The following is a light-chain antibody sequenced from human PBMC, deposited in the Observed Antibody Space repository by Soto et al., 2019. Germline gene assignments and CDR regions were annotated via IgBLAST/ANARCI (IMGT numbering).Light chain of an antibody. Sequence: DIRMTQSPSPLSASVGDRVPITCRASQRISTWLAWYQQKPGKAPTLLIYDASSLQGGVPSRFSGSGSGTEFTLTISSLQPDDFATYYCQQYNNYSWTFGQGTKVDIK. CDR3: QQYNNYSWT. CDR1: QRISTW. CDR2: DAS. J-gene: IGKJ1*01. V-gene: IGKV1-5*01.